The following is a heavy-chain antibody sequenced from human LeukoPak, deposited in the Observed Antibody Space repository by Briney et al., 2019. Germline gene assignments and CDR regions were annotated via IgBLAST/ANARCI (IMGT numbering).Heavy chain of an antibody. J-gene: IGHJ4*02. CDR1: GFTFSSYA. D-gene: IGHD4-11*01. V-gene: IGHV3-30-3*01. CDR3: ARYDYSNSYLDY. CDR2: ISYDGSNK. Sequence: GGSLRLSCAASGFTFSSYAMHWVRQAPGKGLEWVAVISYDGSNKYYADSVKGRFTISRDNAKNSLYLQMNSLRAEDTAVYYCARYDYSNSYLDYWGQGILVTVSS.